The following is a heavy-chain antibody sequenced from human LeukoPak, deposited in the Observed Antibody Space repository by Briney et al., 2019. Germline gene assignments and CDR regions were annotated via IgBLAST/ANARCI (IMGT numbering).Heavy chain of an antibody. J-gene: IGHJ4*02. V-gene: IGHV1-2*02. Sequence: GASVKVSCKASGYTFTGYYMHWVREAPGQGREWMGWINPNSGGTNYVQKFQGRVTMTRDAPISTAYMELSRLRSDDTAVYYCAIRSYYYDSSGFLNYCGQGTLVTVSS. D-gene: IGHD3-22*01. CDR3: AIRSYYYDSSGFLNY. CDR2: INPNSGGT. CDR1: GYTFTGYY.